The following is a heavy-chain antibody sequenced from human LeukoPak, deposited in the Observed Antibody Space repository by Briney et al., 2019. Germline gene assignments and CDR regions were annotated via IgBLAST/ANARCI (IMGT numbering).Heavy chain of an antibody. CDR2: ISTDGSSR. V-gene: IGHV3-74*01. D-gene: IGHD2/OR15-2a*01. J-gene: IGHJ6*02. Sequence: GSLRLSCAASGFTFSSYWMHWLRQEPRKGLVWVSRISTDGSSRSYADSVKGRFTISRDNGKNTLYLQMNSLRAEDTAVYYCASYLTSIPSGMDVWGQGATVTVSS. CDR3: ASYLTSIPSGMDV. CDR1: GFTFSSYW.